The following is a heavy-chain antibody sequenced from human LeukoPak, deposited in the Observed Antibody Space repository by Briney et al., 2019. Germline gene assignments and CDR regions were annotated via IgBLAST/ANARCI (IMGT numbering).Heavy chain of an antibody. V-gene: IGHV4-59*11. Sequence: SETLSLTCTVSGGPISSHYWSWIRQPPGKALEWMGYIYYSGSTKYNPSLKRRVTISVDPSKNQFSLKLSSVTAADTAVYSCARAPGRGSSWYYYYYMDVWGKGTTVTVSS. J-gene: IGHJ6*03. CDR2: IYYSGST. D-gene: IGHD6-13*01. CDR3: ARAPGRGSSWYYYYYMDV. CDR1: GGPISSHY.